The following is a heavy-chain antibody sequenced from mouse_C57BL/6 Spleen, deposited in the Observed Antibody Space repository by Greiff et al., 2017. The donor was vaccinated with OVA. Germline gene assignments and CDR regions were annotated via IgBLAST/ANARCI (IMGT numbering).Heavy chain of an antibody. V-gene: IGHV14-2*01. CDR2: IDPEDGET. CDR1: GYTFNDYY. J-gene: IGHJ2*01. CDR3: AEPDFDY. Sequence: DVQLQQSGAELVKPGASVKLSCTASGYTFNDYYMHWVKQRPEQGLEWIGRIDPEDGETKYDPKFKGKATLTVDKSSSTAYMELSSLTSEDTAVYYCAEPDFDYWGQGTTLTVSS.